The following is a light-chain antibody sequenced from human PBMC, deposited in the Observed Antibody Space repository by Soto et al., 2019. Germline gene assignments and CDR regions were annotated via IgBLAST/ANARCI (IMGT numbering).Light chain of an antibody. CDR1: SSDVGAYNY. CDR3: SSYTSSSTYV. CDR2: DVS. Sequence: QSALTQPAPVSGSPGQSSTISCTGTSSDVGAYNYVSWYQQHPGKAPKLMIYDVSNRPSGVSDRFSGSKAGNTASLTISGLQAEDEADYYCSSYTSSSTYVFGTGTKLTVL. J-gene: IGLJ1*01. V-gene: IGLV2-14*03.